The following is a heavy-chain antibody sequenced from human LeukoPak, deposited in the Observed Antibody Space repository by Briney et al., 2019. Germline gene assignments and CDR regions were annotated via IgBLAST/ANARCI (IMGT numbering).Heavy chain of an antibody. CDR2: IYTSGST. Sequence: PSQTLSLTCTVSGGSISSGSYYWSWIRQPAGKGLEWIGRIYTSGSTNYNPSLKSRVTISVDTSKNQFSLKLSSVTAADTAVYYCARLRGQRYYDSSGYYYFDYWGQGTLVTVSS. D-gene: IGHD3-22*01. CDR1: GGSISSGSYY. J-gene: IGHJ4*02. CDR3: ARLRGQRYYDSSGYYYFDY. V-gene: IGHV4-61*02.